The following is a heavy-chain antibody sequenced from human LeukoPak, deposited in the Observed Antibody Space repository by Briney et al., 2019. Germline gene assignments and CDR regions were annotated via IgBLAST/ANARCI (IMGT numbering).Heavy chain of an antibody. CDR1: GYSISSGYY. V-gene: IGHV4-38-2*02. Sequence: PSETLSLTCTVSGYSISSGYYWGWIRQPPGKGLEWIGSIYHSGSTYYNPSLKSRVTISVDTSKNQFSLKLSSVTAADTAVYYCAREGMATIPLDYWGQGTLVTVSS. D-gene: IGHD5-24*01. J-gene: IGHJ4*02. CDR2: IYHSGST. CDR3: AREGMATIPLDY.